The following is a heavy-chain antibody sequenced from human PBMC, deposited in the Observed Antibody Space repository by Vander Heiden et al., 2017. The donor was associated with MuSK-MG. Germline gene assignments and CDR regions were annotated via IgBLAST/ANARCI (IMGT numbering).Heavy chain of an antibody. Sequence: QLQLQESGPGLVTPSETLSLTCTVPGGSISSSSYYWGWIRQPPGKGLEWIGSIYYSGSTYYNPSLKSRVTISVDTSKNQFSLKLSSVTAADTAVYYCARRSLSTGYFDYWGQGTLVTVSS. CDR2: IYYSGST. CDR1: GGSISSSSYY. D-gene: IGHD6-13*01. CDR3: ARRSLSTGYFDY. V-gene: IGHV4-39*01. J-gene: IGHJ4*02.